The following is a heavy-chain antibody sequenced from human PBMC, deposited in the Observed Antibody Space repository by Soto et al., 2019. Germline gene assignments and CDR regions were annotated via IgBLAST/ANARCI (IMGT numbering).Heavy chain of an antibody. Sequence: QVQLVESGGGVVQPGTSLRLSCAASGFRFSTYDMHWVRQAPGKGLEWLAVISYNGGNEDYADSVKGRFTISRDNFNNTMSLQMNSRRPADTAVYYCARAGQVWIWLGYVALWGRGTLVTVSS. J-gene: IGHJ2*01. CDR1: GFRFSTYD. CDR2: ISYNGGNE. D-gene: IGHD5-12*01. CDR3: ARAGQVWIWLGYVAL. V-gene: IGHV3-30*03.